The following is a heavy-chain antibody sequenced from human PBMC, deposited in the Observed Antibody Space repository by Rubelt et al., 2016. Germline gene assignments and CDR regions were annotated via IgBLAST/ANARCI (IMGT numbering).Heavy chain of an antibody. V-gene: IGHV4-39*01. D-gene: IGHD3-16*01. Sequence: QVQLQESGPGLVKPSETLSLTCTVSGGSISSRTYYWGWVRQPPGKGLEWIGEINRGGDTSYNPSLKSRLNISVDTSKNQFSPKMTSVTAADTAVYYCVTYSHNVGGSWFDPWGRGTLVTVSS. J-gene: IGHJ5*02. CDR1: GGSISSRTYY. CDR2: INRGGDT. CDR3: VTYSHNVGGSWFDP.